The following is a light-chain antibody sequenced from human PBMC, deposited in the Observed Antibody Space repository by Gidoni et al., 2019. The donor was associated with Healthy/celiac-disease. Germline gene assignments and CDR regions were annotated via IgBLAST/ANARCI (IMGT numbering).Light chain of an antibody. CDR3: QQRSNWPYT. V-gene: IGKV3-11*01. Sequence: EIVLTQSPATLSLSPGERATLSCRASQSVSSYLAWYQQKPGQAPRLLIYDASNSATGIPARFIGSGSGSDFTLTISSLGPEDFAVYYCQQRSNWPYTFGQGTKLEIK. J-gene: IGKJ2*01. CDR1: QSVSSY. CDR2: DAS.